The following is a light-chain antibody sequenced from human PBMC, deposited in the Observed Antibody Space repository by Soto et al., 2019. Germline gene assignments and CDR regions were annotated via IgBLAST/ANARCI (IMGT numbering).Light chain of an antibody. J-gene: IGKJ5*01. V-gene: IGKV1-9*01. Sequence: DIQLTQSPFFLSASVGDRVTITCRASQGISNHLVWYQQKAGTAPKSLIYAASTLQTGVPSRFSGRRSGTEFTLTISSLQPEDSATYYCRQHNSFPITFGQGTRLE. CDR3: RQHNSFPIT. CDR1: QGISNH. CDR2: AAS.